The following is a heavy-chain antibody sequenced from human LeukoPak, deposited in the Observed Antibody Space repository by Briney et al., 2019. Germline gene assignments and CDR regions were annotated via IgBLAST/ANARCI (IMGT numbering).Heavy chain of an antibody. D-gene: IGHD1-14*01. CDR1: GGSISSFH. CDR2: IYTSGNT. V-gene: IGHV4-4*07. Sequence: SETLSLTCTVSGGSISSFHWSWIRQPAGKGLEWIGRIYTSGNTNYTPSLKSRVTKSVDTSKNQISLKVKSVTAADTAVYYCARGPIRTFGYGLDVWGQGTTVTVSS. J-gene: IGHJ6*02. CDR3: ARGPIRTFGYGLDV.